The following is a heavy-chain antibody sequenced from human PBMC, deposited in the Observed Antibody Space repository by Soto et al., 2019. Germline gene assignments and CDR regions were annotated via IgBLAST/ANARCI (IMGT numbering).Heavy chain of an antibody. V-gene: IGHV3-23*01. D-gene: IGHD4-17*01. J-gene: IGHJ4*02. CDR3: ATYYGDYGMVDY. Sequence: PGGSLRLSCAASGFTFSSYAMSWVRQAPGKGLEWVSAIIGIGGSTYYADSVKGRFTISRDNSKNTLYLQMNSLRAEDTAVYYCATYYGDYGMVDYWGQGTLVTVSS. CDR1: GFTFSSYA. CDR2: IIGIGGST.